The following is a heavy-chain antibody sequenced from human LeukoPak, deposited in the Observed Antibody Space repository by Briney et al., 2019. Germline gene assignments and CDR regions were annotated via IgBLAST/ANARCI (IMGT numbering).Heavy chain of an antibody. CDR1: GYTLTELS. J-gene: IGHJ4*02. Sequence: AAVTVSFKVSGYTLTELSMHWVGQAPGKEGEGMGGFDPEDGETIYAQKSQGRVPMSEDTSTDTAYMELSRLRSEDTAVYSCATGKAWLVLDYWGQGTLVTASS. D-gene: IGHD6-19*01. CDR3: ATGKAWLVLDY. V-gene: IGHV1-24*01. CDR2: FDPEDGET.